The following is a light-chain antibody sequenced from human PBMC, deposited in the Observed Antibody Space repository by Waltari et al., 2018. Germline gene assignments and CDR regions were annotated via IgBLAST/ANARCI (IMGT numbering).Light chain of an antibody. V-gene: IGLV1-44*01. CDR3: ASWDDSPNGRWV. Sequence: QSVLTQPPSASGAPGQRVTISCSGSSSNVGNNVVNWYQQIPGTAPKLLIYRNDQRPSGVPDRFSGSKSGTSASLAISGLQSEEEGDYDCASWDDSPNGRWVFGGGTKLTVL. CDR1: SSNVGNNV. CDR2: RND. J-gene: IGLJ3*02.